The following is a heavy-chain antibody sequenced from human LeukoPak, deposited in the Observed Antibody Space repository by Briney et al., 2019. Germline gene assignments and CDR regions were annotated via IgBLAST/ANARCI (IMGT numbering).Heavy chain of an antibody. CDR1: GFTVSSHY. CDR2: IYSGGST. CDR3: ARAVPAASFY. D-gene: IGHD2-2*01. Sequence: RGSLRLSCAASGFTVSSHYMSWVRQAPGKGLEWVSIIYSGGSTYYADSVKGRFTISRDNSKNALYLQMNSLRAEDTAVYYCARAVPAASFYWGQGTLVTVSS. V-gene: IGHV3-66*01. J-gene: IGHJ4*02.